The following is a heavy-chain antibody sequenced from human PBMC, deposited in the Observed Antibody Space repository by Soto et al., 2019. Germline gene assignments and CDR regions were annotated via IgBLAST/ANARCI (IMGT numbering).Heavy chain of an antibody. Sequence: QVQLVQSGAEVKKPGSSVKVSCKASGGTFSSYAFSWVRQAPGQGLEWMGGINPIFGTANYAQKFQGRVTITADEPTSTAYMELSSLGSEDTAVYYCARGVVITMVREVIITGKLDYWGQRTLVTVSS. CDR3: ARGVVITMVREVIITGKLDY. CDR2: INPIFGTA. V-gene: IGHV1-69*01. D-gene: IGHD3-10*01. J-gene: IGHJ4*02. CDR1: GGTFSSYA.